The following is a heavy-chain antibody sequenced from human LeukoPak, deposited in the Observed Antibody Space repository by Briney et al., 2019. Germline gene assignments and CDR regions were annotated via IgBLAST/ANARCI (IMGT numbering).Heavy chain of an antibody. CDR3: ARDQPESYFDY. J-gene: IGHJ4*02. CDR1: GFTFSSYA. CDR2: IKQDGSEK. V-gene: IGHV3-7*03. Sequence: GGSLRLSCAASGFTFSSYAMSWVRQAPGKGLEWVANIKQDGSEKYYVDSVKGRFTISRDNAKNSLYLQMNSLRAEDTAVYYCARDQPESYFDYWGQGTLATVSS.